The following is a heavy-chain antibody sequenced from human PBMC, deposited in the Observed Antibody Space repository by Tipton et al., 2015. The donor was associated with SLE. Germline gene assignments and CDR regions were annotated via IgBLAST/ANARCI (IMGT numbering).Heavy chain of an antibody. V-gene: IGHV3-23*01. D-gene: IGHD2-21*01. J-gene: IGHJ4*02. CDR3: ARSLPYCAGDCFWGHYDY. Sequence: GSLRLSCAASGFTFSSYAMRWARQAPGKGLEWVSAISGSGGSTYYADSAKGRFTISRDNSKNTLYLHMNSLRAEDTAVYFCARSLPYCAGDCFWGHYDYWGQGTLVTVSS. CDR1: GFTFSSYA. CDR2: ISGSGGST.